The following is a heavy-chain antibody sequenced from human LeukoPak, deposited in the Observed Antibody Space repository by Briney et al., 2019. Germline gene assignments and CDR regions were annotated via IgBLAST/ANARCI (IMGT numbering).Heavy chain of an antibody. J-gene: IGHJ5*02. CDR3: ASSKTNGDSSGWYAWFDP. V-gene: IGHV4-31*03. Sequence: SETLSLTCTVSGGSISSGGYYWSWIRQHPGKGLEWIGYIYYSGSTFYNPSLKSRVTISVDTSKNQFSLKLSSVTAADTAVYYCASSKTNGDSSGWYAWFDPWGQGTLVTVSS. D-gene: IGHD6-19*01. CDR2: IYYSGST. CDR1: GGSISSGGYY.